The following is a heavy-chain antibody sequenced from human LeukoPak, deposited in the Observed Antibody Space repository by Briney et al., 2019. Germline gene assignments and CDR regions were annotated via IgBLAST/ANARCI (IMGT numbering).Heavy chain of an antibody. CDR2: INHSGST. V-gene: IGHV4-34*01. CDR1: GGSFRNYY. Sequence: SETLSLTCAVYGGSFRNYYWSWIRQPPGKGLEWIGEINHSGSTKYNPSLKSRVTISVDRSKNQFSLKLSSVTAADTAVYYCAKTAQDRGYSSESWGQGILVTASS. CDR3: AKTAQDRGYSSES. J-gene: IGHJ5*02. D-gene: IGHD5-18*01.